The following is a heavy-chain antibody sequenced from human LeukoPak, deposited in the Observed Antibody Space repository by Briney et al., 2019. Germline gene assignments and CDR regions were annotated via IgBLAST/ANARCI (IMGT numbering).Heavy chain of an antibody. J-gene: IGHJ4*02. CDR1: GGSISNYY. Sequence: PSETLSLTCSVPGGSISNYYWTWIRQPPGKGLERNGYIYYSGSTNYNPSLKSRVTISVDTSKNQFSLKLSSVTAADTAVYYCARDGVLGGLFVWDYWGQGTLVTVSS. V-gene: IGHV4-59*13. D-gene: IGHD3-16*01. CDR3: ARDGVLGGLFVWDY. CDR2: IYYSGST.